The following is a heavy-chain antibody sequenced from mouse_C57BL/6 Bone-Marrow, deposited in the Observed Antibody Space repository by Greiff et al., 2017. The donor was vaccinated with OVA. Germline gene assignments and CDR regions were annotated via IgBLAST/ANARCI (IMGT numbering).Heavy chain of an antibody. D-gene: IGHD4-1*01. CDR2: IYPGDGDT. CDR3: AKEGTGTGYFDV. CDR1: GYAFSSYW. V-gene: IGHV1-80*01. J-gene: IGHJ1*03. Sequence: VQLQQSGAELVKPGASVKISCKASGYAFSSYWMTWVKQRPGKGLEWIGQIYPGDGDTNYNGKFKGKATLTADKSSSTAYMQLSSLTSEDSAVYFCAKEGTGTGYFDVWGTGTTVTVSS.